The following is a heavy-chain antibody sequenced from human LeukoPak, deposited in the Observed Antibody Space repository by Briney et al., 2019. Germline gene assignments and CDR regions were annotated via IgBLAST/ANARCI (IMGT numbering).Heavy chain of an antibody. J-gene: IGHJ4*02. D-gene: IGHD3-3*01. CDR1: GYTFTSYA. V-gene: IGHV1-3*01. CDR2: INAGNGNT. CDR3: ARTGGYYRVFDY. Sequence: ASVTVSCKASGYTFTSYAMHWVRQAPGQRLEWRGWINAGNGNTKYSQKFQGRVTITRDTSASTAYMELSSLRSEDTAVYYCARTGGYYRVFDYWGQGTLVTVSS.